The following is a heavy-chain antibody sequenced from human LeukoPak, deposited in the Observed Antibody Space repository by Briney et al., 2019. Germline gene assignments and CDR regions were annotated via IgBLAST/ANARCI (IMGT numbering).Heavy chain of an antibody. CDR3: AFLAHIVTTTRGDFDY. J-gene: IGHJ4*02. D-gene: IGHD5-12*01. CDR1: GGTFSSYA. Sequence: ASVKVSSKASGGTFSSYAISWVRQAPGQGLEWMGGIIPIFGTAKYAQKFQGGVTITADESTSTAYLELNSLRSEDTAVYYCAFLAHIVTTTRGDFDYWGQGTLVTVSS. CDR2: IIPIFGTA. V-gene: IGHV1-69*01.